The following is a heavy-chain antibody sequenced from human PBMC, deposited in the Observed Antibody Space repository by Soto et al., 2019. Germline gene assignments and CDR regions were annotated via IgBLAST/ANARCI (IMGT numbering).Heavy chain of an antibody. CDR1: GFTFSSYS. Sequence: EVHLVESGGGLVQPGGSLRLSCAASGFTFSSYSMNWVRQAPGKGLQCVSYISRSGSLIYYADSVKGRFTISRDNGKNSLYLQMNSLGDEDTAVYYWARGEYGRAPPYSVYYFYGLDVWGQGTTVTVSS. CDR2: ISRSGSLI. CDR3: ARGEYGRAPPYSVYYFYGLDV. D-gene: IGHD6-6*01. J-gene: IGHJ6*02. V-gene: IGHV3-48*02.